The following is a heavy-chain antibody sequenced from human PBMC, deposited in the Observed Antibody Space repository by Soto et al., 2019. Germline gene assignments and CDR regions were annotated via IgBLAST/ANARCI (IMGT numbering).Heavy chain of an antibody. J-gene: IGHJ5*02. CDR2: IYYIGST. CDR1: GGSISSYY. V-gene: IGHV4-59*01. Sequence: SETLSLTCTVSGGSISSYYWSWIRQPPGKGLEWIGYIYYIGSTNYNPSLKSRVTISVDTSKNQFSPKLSSVTAADTAVYYCARGLRRPLLNWLDPWGQGTLVTVYS. D-gene: IGHD2-15*01. CDR3: ARGLRRPLLNWLDP.